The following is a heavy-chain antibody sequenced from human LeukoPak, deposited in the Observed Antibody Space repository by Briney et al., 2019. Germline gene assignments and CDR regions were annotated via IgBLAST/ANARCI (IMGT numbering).Heavy chain of an antibody. V-gene: IGHV3-21*01. CDR1: GFTFSSYS. J-gene: IGHJ4*02. D-gene: IGHD3-22*01. CDR3: ARDRKNYYDSSAYYFDY. Sequence: GGSLRLSCAASGFTFSSYSMNWVRQAPGKGLEWVSSISSSSSYIYYADSVKGRLTISRDNAKNSLYLQMNSLRAEDTAVYYCARDRKNYYDSSAYYFDYWGQGTLVTVSS. CDR2: ISSSSSYI.